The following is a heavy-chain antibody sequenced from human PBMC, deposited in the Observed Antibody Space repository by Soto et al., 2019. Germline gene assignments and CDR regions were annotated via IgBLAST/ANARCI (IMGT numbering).Heavy chain of an antibody. CDR1: GFTFSDYW. CDR2: INGDGSTT. Sequence: GGSLRLSCTVSGFTFSDYWMNWVRQAPGKGLVWVSRINGDGSTTNYADSVKGRFSISRDNAKNTLFLQMSSLRDEDTAVYYCVRSPYGSSRSDYWGQGTLGTVSS. J-gene: IGHJ4*02. V-gene: IGHV3-74*01. CDR3: VRSPYGSSRSDY. D-gene: IGHD6-13*01.